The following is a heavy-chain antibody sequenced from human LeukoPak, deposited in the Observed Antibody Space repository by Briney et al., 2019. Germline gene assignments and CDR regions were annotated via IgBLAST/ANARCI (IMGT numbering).Heavy chain of an antibody. Sequence: ASVKVSCKASGYTFTSYGISWVRQAPGQGLEWMGWISAYNGNTNYAQKLQGRVTMTTDTSTSTAYMELRSLRSDDTAVYYCARAESLIVVVSLYYWGQGSLVTVSS. D-gene: IGHD3-22*01. CDR2: ISAYNGNT. CDR3: ARAESLIVVVSLYY. V-gene: IGHV1-18*01. J-gene: IGHJ4*02. CDR1: GYTFTSYG.